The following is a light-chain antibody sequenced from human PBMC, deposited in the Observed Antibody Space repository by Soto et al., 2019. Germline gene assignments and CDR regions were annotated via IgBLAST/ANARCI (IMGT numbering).Light chain of an antibody. V-gene: IGKV3-20*01. J-gene: IGKJ5*01. CDR1: QSISSNY. Sequence: EIVLTQSPGTLSLSPGERATLSCRASQSISSNYLAWYQQTPGQAPRLLIYGASHRATGIPDRFSGSGSGTDFTLTISRLEPEDFAVYYCQQFGGSPPITFGQGTLLYIK. CDR2: GAS. CDR3: QQFGGSPPIT.